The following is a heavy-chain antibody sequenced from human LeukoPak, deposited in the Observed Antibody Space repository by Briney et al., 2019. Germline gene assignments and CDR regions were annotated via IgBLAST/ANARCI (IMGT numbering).Heavy chain of an antibody. CDR1: GFTFSSYA. CDR3: ANSPRYIVGATYCFDY. D-gene: IGHD1-26*01. Sequence: PGGSLRLSCAASGFTFSSYAMSWVRQAPGKGLEWVSAISGSGGSTNYADSVKGRFTISRDNSKNTLYLQMNSLRAEDTAVYYCANSPRYIVGATYCFDYWGQGTLVTVSS. J-gene: IGHJ4*02. V-gene: IGHV3-23*01. CDR2: ISGSGGST.